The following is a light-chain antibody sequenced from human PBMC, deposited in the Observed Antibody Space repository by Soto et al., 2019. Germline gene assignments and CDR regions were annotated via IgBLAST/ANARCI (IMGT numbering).Light chain of an antibody. V-gene: IGKV3-15*01. CDR3: QQYNNWPPWT. CDR1: QSVSSN. Sequence: EIVMTQSPATLSVSPGERATLSCRASQSVSSNLAWYQQKPGQAPRLLIYVASTRATGITARFSGSGSGTEFTLTISSLPSEDFAVYYCQQYNNWPPWTFGQGTKVEIK. CDR2: VAS. J-gene: IGKJ1*01.